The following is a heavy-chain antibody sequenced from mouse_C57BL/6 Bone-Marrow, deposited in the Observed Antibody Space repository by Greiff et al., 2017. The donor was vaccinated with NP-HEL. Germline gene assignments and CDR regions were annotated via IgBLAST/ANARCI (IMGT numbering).Heavy chain of an antibody. CDR3: ARDLGNRWYFDV. J-gene: IGHJ1*03. CDR2: ISDGGSYT. V-gene: IGHV5-4*01. Sequence: EVKLMESGGGLVKPGGSLKLSCAASGFTFSSYAMSWVRQTPEKRLEWVATISDGGSYTYYPDNVKGRFTISRDNAKNNLYLQMSHLKSEDTAMYYCARDLGNRWYFDVWGTGTTVTVSS. CDR1: GFTFSSYA. D-gene: IGHD3-1*01.